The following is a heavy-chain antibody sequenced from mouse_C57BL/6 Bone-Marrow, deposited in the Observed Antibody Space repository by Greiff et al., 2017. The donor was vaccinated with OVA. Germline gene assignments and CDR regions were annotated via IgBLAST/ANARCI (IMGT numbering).Heavy chain of an antibody. J-gene: IGHJ1*03. CDR2: INPNNGGT. D-gene: IGHD2-5*01. V-gene: IGHV1-26*01. CDR3: ARRRAYYSNYPPYWYFDV. Sequence: EVQLQQSGPELVKPGASVKISCKASGYTFTDYYMNWVKQSHGKSLEWIGDINPNNGGTSYNQKFKGKATLTVDKSSRTAYMALRSLTTEDSAVYYCARRRAYYSNYPPYWYFDVWGTGTTVTVSS. CDR1: GYTFTDYY.